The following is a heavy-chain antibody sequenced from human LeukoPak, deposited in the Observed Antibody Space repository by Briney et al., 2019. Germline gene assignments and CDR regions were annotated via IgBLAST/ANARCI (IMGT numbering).Heavy chain of an antibody. V-gene: IGHV4-59*08. CDR2: IYYSGST. CDR3: ATTPREYSSTWYYFDY. J-gene: IGHJ4*02. Sequence: SETLSLTCTVSGDSISSYYCSWIRQPPGKGLEWIGYIYYSGSTSYNPSLKSRVTISVDTSKNQFSLNLSSVTAADTAVYYCATTPREYSSTWYYFDYWGQGILVTVSS. D-gene: IGHD6-13*01. CDR1: GDSISSYY.